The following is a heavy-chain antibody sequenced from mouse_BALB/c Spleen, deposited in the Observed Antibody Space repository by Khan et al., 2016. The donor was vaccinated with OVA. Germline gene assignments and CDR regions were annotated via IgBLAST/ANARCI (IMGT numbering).Heavy chain of an antibody. CDR1: GFSLTTYG. Sequence: VQLQESGPGLVQPSQNLSITCTVSGFSLTTYGVHWVRQSPGKGLEWLGVIWSGGTTDYNAAFISRLSISKDNSESQVFFKMNSLQGDDTGMYYCARNSYMYDFTYWGQGTLVTVSA. CDR3: ARNSYMYDFTY. CDR2: IWSGGTT. J-gene: IGHJ3*01. D-gene: IGHD2-14*01. V-gene: IGHV2-2*01.